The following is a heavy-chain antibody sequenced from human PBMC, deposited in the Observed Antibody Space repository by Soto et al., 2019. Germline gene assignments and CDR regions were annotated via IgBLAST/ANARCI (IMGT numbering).Heavy chain of an antibody. Sequence: SETLSLTCTVSGGSISSYYWSWIRQPPGKGLEWIGYIYYSGSTNYNPSLKSRVTISVDTSKNQFSLKLSSVTAADTAVYYCARVVVVVPAAIVQFDPWGQGTLVTVYS. D-gene: IGHD2-2*01. V-gene: IGHV4-59*01. CDR3: ARVVVVVPAAIVQFDP. CDR2: IYYSGST. CDR1: GGSISSYY. J-gene: IGHJ5*02.